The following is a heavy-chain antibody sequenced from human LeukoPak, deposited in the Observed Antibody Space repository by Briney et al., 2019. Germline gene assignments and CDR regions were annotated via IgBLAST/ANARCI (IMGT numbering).Heavy chain of an antibody. V-gene: IGHV3-15*01. CDR2: IKSKTDDETI. CDR3: TTVRGFTSGWPFDY. CDR1: GFTFSSYW. Sequence: GGSLRLSCAAYGFTFSSYWMTWVRQAPGKGLEWVGRIKSKTDDETIDYAAPVKGRFIISRDDSKNTLFLQLNSLKTEDTAVYYCTTVRGFTSGWPFDYWGQGILVTVSS. D-gene: IGHD6-19*01. J-gene: IGHJ4*02.